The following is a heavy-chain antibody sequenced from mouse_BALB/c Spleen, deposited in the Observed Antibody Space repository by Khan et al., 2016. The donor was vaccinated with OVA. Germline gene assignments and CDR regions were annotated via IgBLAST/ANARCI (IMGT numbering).Heavy chain of an antibody. CDR3: AEGFDY. J-gene: IGHJ2*01. CDR1: GYTFTDYY. V-gene: IGHV1-84*02. CDR2: IYPGSATA. Sequence: LQQSGPELVKPGTSVKISCKASGYTFTDYYINWVKQKPGQGLEWIGWIYPGSATAKYNDKFNGKATLTVDTSSSTAFMQISSLASEDTAVYYCAEGFDYWGQGTTLTVSA.